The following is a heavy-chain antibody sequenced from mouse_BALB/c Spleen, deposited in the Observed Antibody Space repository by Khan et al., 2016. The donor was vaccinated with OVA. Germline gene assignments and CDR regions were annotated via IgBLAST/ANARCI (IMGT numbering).Heavy chain of an antibody. CDR3: AREEALYYFDY. V-gene: IGHV1S132*01. CDR1: GYIFTSCW. D-gene: IGHD3-2*02. Sequence: QVQLQQSGAELVRPGASVKLSCKTSGYIFTSCWSHWVKQRSGQGLEWIARIYPGTDNTYYNEKHKDKAALTADKSSSHAYMQLSSLKSEDSAVYFCAREEALYYFDYWGQGTTLTVSS. CDR2: IYPGTDNT. J-gene: IGHJ2*01.